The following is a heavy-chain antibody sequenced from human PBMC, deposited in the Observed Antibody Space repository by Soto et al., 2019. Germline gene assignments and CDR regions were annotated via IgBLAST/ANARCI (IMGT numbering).Heavy chain of an antibody. CDR3: ARLDAYNSFDY. D-gene: IGHD2-2*01. J-gene: IGHJ4*02. Sequence: QLRLQESGSGLVKPSQTLSLTCAVSGEYISSGGYYWNWIRLPPGKGLEWIGSLYHNGGTYYNPSLKSRVTISLDRSTKQFSLKLSSVTAADTAVYFCARLDAYNSFDYWGQGILVPVSS. CDR1: GEYISSGGYY. CDR2: LYHNGGT. V-gene: IGHV4-30-2*01.